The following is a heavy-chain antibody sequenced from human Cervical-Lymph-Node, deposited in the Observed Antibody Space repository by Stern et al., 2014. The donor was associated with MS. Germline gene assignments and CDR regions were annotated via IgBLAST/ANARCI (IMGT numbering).Heavy chain of an antibody. CDR1: EFNFGDYY. CDR3: ASSDFWTGYYTGMLDP. J-gene: IGHJ5*02. D-gene: IGHD3/OR15-3a*01. CDR2: ISSSGTTI. Sequence: VQLVESGGGLVKPGGSLRLSCAASEFNFGDYYMTWIRQAPGKGLEWVSYISSSGTTIHYADSVKGLFTISRDNAKNSLYLQMNSLRVEDTAVYYCASSDFWTGYYTGMLDPWGQGTLVTVSS. V-gene: IGHV3-11*01.